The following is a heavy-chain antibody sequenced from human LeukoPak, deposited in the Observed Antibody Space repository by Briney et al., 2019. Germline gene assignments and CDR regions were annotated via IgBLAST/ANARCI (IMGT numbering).Heavy chain of an antibody. CDR1: GLTFSTYG. Sequence: PGRSLRLSCAASGLTFSTYGMHWVRQAPGKGLEWVAVISSDGSNKYYADSVKGRFTISRDNSKNTVYLQMNSLRAEDTAVYYCAKGRTHSGYDLDYWGQGTLVTVPS. CDR3: AKGRTHSGYDLDY. CDR2: ISSDGSNK. D-gene: IGHD5-12*01. V-gene: IGHV3-30*18. J-gene: IGHJ4*02.